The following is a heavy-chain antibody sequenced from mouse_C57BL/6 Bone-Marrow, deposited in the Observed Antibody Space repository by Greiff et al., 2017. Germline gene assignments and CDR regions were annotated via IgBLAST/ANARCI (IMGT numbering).Heavy chain of an antibody. CDR3: GGAMDY. CDR2: INPSTGGT. Sequence: VQLKESGPELVKPGASVKISCKASGYSFTGYYMNWVKQSPEKSLEWIGEINPSTGGTPYNQKFKAKATLTVDKSSSTAYMQLKSLTSEDSAVXYCGGAMDYWGQGTSVTVSS. V-gene: IGHV1-42*01. CDR1: GYSFTGYY. J-gene: IGHJ4*01.